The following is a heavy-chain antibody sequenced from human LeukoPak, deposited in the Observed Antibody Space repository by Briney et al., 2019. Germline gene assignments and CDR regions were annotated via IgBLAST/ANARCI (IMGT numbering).Heavy chain of an antibody. CDR1: GGTFNSYA. Sequence: ASVKVSCKASGGTFNSYAISWVRQAPGQGLEWRGGIIPIFGTANYAQKFQGRVTITADKSTSTAYMELSSLRSEDTAVYYCARGDSGYDLGYWYFDLWGRGTLVTVSS. CDR3: ARGDSGYDLGYWYFDL. J-gene: IGHJ2*01. CDR2: IIPIFGTA. D-gene: IGHD5-12*01. V-gene: IGHV1-69*06.